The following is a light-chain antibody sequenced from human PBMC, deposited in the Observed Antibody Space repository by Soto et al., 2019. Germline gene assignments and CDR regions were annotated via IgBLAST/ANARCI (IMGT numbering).Light chain of an antibody. V-gene: IGLV2-23*01. J-gene: IGLJ1*01. CDR1: SSVVGSYNL. CDR3: CSYAGRSAYV. Sequence: LTQPASVSGSPGQSITISCTGTSSVVGSYNLVSWYQQHPGKAPKLIIYGGSKRPSGVSIRFSGSKSGNTASLTISGLQAEDEADYYCCSYAGRSAYVFGTGTKVTVL. CDR2: GGS.